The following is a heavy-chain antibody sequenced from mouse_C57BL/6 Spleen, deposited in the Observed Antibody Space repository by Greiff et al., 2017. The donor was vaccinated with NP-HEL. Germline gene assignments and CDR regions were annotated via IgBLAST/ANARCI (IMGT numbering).Heavy chain of an antibody. J-gene: IGHJ4*01. CDR1: GYTFTSYW. D-gene: IGHD2-2*01. CDR2: IHTNSGST. CDR3: ARLVRGAMDY. V-gene: IGHV1-64*01. Sequence: QVQLQQPGAELVKPGASVKLSCKASGYTFTSYWMHWVKQRPGQGLEWIGMIHTNSGSTNYNEKFKSKATLTVDKSSSTAYMQLSSLTSEDSAVYYCARLVRGAMDYWGQGTSVTVSS.